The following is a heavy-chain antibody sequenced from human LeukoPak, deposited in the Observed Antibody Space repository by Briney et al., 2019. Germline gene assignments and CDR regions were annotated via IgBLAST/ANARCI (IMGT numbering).Heavy chain of an antibody. CDR2: MNPNSGNT. D-gene: IGHD6-13*01. CDR3: ARGRDVSRWFDY. J-gene: IGHJ4*02. V-gene: IGHV1-8*01. CDR1: GYTFTSYD. Sequence: ASVKVSCKASGYTFTSYDINWVRQATGQGLEWMGWMNPNSGNTGYAQKFQGRVTMTRNTSISTAYMELSSLRSEDTAVYYCARGRDVSRWFDYWGQGTLVTVSS.